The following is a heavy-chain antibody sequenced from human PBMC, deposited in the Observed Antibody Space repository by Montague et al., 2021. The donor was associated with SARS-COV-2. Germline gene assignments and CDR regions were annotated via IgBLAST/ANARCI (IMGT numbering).Heavy chain of an antibody. CDR3: ARLLRSCTNGVCRTYYYYAMDD. J-gene: IGHJ6*02. D-gene: IGHD2-8*01. CDR2: IYYSGST. CDR1: GGSISGYY. Sequence: SESLSLTCTVSGGSISGYYWSWIRQPPGKGLEWIGYIYYSGSTKYNPFLESRVTVSVDRSKNQVSLKLSSVTAADTAVYYCARLLRSCTNGVCRTYYYYAMDDGGQGTTVTVSS. V-gene: IGHV4-59*01.